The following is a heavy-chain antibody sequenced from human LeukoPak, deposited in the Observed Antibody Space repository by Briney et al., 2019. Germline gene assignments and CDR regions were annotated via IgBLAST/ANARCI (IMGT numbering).Heavy chain of an antibody. CDR2: ISWDGGST. D-gene: IGHD3-22*01. CDR3: AKDMGYYYDSSGYYNRGIDY. J-gene: IGHJ4*02. V-gene: IGHV3-43D*03. CDR1: GFTFDDYA. Sequence: GGSLRLSCAASGFTFDDYAMHWVRQAPGKGLEWVSLISWDGGSTYYADSVKGRFTISRDNSKNSLYLQMNSLRAEDTALYYCAKDMGYYYDSSGYYNRGIDYWGQGTLVTVSS.